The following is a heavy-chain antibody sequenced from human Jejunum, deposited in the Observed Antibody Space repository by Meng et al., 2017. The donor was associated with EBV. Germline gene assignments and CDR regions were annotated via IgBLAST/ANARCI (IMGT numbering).Heavy chain of an antibody. D-gene: IGHD1-26*01. Sequence: VQLVESGGGLVQPGWSLRLSCAASGFTLSDHWIHWVRQAPGEGLMWVSRINPDGRTINYGDSVKGRFTISRDNAKNTVYLQMNSLRAEDTAVYYCTRAGYYRFDYWGQGALVTVSS. CDR2: INPDGRTI. CDR3: TRAGYYRFDY. V-gene: IGHV3-74*01. CDR1: GFTLSDHW. J-gene: IGHJ4*02.